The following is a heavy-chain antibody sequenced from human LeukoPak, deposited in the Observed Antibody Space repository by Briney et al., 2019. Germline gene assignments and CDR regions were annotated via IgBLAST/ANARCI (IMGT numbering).Heavy chain of an antibody. CDR2: IRYDGSNK. J-gene: IGHJ4*02. Sequence: PGGSLRLSCAASGFTFSSYGMHWVRQAPGKGLEWVAFIRYDGSNKYYADSVKGRFTISRDNSKNTLYLQMNSLRAEDTAVYYCAKVVGTMGTGTRNYWGQGTLVTVSS. CDR3: AKVVGTMGTGTRNY. D-gene: IGHD1/OR15-1a*01. CDR1: GFTFSSYG. V-gene: IGHV3-30*02.